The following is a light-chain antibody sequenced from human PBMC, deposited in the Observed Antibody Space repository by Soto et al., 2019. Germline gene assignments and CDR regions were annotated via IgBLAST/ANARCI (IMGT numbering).Light chain of an antibody. CDR3: CSYAGSRTYL. CDR2: EVS. CDR1: SSDVGGYNY. J-gene: IGLJ6*01. Sequence: QSALTQPASVSGSPGQSITISCTGTSSDVGGYNYVSWYQQHPGKAPKLMIYEVSNRPSGVSDRFSGSKSGNTASLTISGLQTEDEADYYCCSYAGSRTYLFGTGTQLTVL. V-gene: IGLV2-14*01.